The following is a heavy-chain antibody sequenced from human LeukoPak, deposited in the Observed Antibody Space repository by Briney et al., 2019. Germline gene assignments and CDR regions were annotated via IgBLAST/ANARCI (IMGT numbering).Heavy chain of an antibody. D-gene: IGHD6-19*01. V-gene: IGHV3-9*01. Sequence: QPGGSLRLSCAASGFTFDDYAMHWVRQAPGKGLEWVSGISWNSGSIGYADSVKGRFTISRDNAKNSLYLQMNSLRAEDTALYYCAKDGYAASSGCGDYWGQGTLVTVSS. CDR2: ISWNSGSI. CDR3: AKDGYAASSGCGDY. CDR1: GFTFDDYA. J-gene: IGHJ4*02.